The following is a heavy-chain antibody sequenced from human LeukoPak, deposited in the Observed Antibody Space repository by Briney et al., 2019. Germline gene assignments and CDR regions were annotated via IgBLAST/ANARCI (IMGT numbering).Heavy chain of an antibody. CDR3: ARDEVGAPPIDY. J-gene: IGHJ4*02. D-gene: IGHD1-26*01. CDR1: GFAFSSHW. CDR2: INGDGGST. Sequence: PGGSLRLSCEASGFAFSSHWMHWVRQAPGKGLVWVSNINGDGGSTGYADSVKGRFTISRDNAKNTLYLHMNSLRAEDTAVYYCARDEVGAPPIDYWGQGALATVSS. V-gene: IGHV3-74*01.